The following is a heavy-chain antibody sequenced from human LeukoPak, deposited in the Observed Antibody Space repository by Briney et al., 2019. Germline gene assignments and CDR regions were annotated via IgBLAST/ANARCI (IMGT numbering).Heavy chain of an antibody. CDR2: IYPGDSDT. V-gene: IGHV5-51*01. CDR3: ARGPTPRGLYYYMDV. CDR1: GYSFTSYW. J-gene: IGHJ6*03. Sequence: GESLKISCKGSGYSFTSYWIGWVRQMPGKGLEWMGIIYPGDSDTRYSPSFQGQVTISADKSISTAYMELSRLRSDDTAVYYCARGPTPRGLYYYMDVWGKGTTVTISS. D-gene: IGHD3-10*01.